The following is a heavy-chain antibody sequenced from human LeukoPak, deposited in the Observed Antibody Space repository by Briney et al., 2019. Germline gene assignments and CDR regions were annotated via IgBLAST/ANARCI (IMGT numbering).Heavy chain of an antibody. Sequence: GASVKVSCKASGYTFTSYGISWVRQAPGQGLEWMGWISAYNGNTNYAQKLQGRVTMTTDSSTSTAYMELRSLRSDDTAVYYCARLAAAGSAGRPLALFDYWGQGTLVTVSS. D-gene: IGHD6-13*01. CDR3: ARLAAAGSAGRPLALFDY. CDR2: ISAYNGNT. CDR1: GYTFTSYG. V-gene: IGHV1-18*01. J-gene: IGHJ4*02.